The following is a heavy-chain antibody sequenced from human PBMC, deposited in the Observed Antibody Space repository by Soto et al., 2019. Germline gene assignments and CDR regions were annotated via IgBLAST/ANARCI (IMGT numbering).Heavy chain of an antibody. CDR1: GAPITWGDYS. V-gene: IGHV4-30-2*01. CDR2: IFHGGST. Sequence: SETLSLTCALSGAPITWGDYSWNWIRQPPGKGLEWMGYIFHGGSTYDNPSLRSRVTISVDRSRTQFSLKMSSVTAADTAVYYCARGRVVVPAAVMFNCVDHWGQGALVTVSS. J-gene: IGHJ5*02. CDR3: ARGRVVVPAAVMFNCVDH. D-gene: IGHD2-2*01.